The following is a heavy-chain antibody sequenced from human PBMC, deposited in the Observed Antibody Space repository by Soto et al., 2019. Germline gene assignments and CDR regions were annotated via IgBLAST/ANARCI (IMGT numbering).Heavy chain of an antibody. J-gene: IGHJ5*02. D-gene: IGHD2-2*01. CDR3: ARDVPVPPAPPSNWFAP. CDR2: ISAYNGKT. CDR1: GYTFISYG. V-gene: IGHV1-18*01. Sequence: QIQLVQSGAEVKKPGASVKVSCKASGYTFISYGISWVRQAPGQGLEWMGWISAYNGKTNYAQKLQGRGTMTTDTSTSTAYMEMRSLRSDDTAVYYCARDVPVPPAPPSNWFAPWGRGTLVTVSS.